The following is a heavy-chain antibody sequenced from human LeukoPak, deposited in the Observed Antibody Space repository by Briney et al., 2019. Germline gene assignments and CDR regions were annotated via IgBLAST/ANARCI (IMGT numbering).Heavy chain of an antibody. D-gene: IGHD6-13*01. CDR3: TRDLPYSSSWESIDY. CDR1: GYTFTSYG. V-gene: IGHV1-18*01. Sequence: ASVKASCKASGYTFTSYGINWVRQAPGQGLEWMGWISAYNGNTNYAQKLQGRVTMTTDTSTSTAYMELRSLRSDDTAVYYCTRDLPYSSSWESIDYWGQGTLVTVSS. J-gene: IGHJ4*02. CDR2: ISAYNGNT.